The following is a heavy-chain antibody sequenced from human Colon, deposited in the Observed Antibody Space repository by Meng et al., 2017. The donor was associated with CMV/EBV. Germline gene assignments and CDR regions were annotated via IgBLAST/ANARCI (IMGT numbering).Heavy chain of an antibody. V-gene: IGHV3-23*01. CDR1: GFTFSSYA. Sequence: GESLKISCAASGFTFSSYAMSWVRQAPGKGLEWVSAISGSGGSTYYADSVKGRFTISRDNSKNTLYLQMNSLRAEDTAVYYCAKDHDPGGHDAFDIWGQGTMVTVSS. CDR3: AKDHDPGGHDAFDI. D-gene: IGHD3-16*01. J-gene: IGHJ3*02. CDR2: ISGSGGST.